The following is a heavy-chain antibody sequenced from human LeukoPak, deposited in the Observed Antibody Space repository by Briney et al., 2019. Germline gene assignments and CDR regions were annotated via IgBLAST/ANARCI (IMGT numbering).Heavy chain of an antibody. CDR2: INPNSGGT. J-gene: IGHJ5*02. Sequence: ASVKVSCKTSGYTFTTYGISWVRQAPGQGLEWMGWINPNSGGTNYAQKFQGWVTMTRDTSISTAYMELSRLRSDDTAVYYRARGRSSSWYTVQYNWFDPWGQGTLVTVSS. CDR1: GYTFTTYG. D-gene: IGHD6-13*01. CDR3: ARGRSSSWYTVQYNWFDP. V-gene: IGHV1-2*04.